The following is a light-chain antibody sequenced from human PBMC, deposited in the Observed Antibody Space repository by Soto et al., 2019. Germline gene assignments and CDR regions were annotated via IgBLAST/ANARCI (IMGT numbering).Light chain of an antibody. J-gene: IGKJ3*01. V-gene: IGKV4-1*01. CDR3: QPYYSTFPFT. CDR2: WAS. Sequence: DIVMTQSPDSLAVSLGERATINYKSSQSVLSTSNNKNYLGGYQQKPGQPPKLLIYWASIRESGVPDRFSGSGSGTDFTLTISSLEAEDVAGYYCQPYYSTFPFTVGPGTKVDIK. CDR1: QSVLSTSNNKNY.